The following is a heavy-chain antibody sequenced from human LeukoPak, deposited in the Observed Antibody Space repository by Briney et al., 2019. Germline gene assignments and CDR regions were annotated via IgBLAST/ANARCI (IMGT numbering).Heavy chain of an antibody. Sequence: GGSLRLSCAASGSTFSSYAMSWVRQAPGKGLEWVSGISASGPTTYYADSVKGRFNIFKDNSKNTLYLQMNSLRAEDTAVYYCAKILPDTVTADYWGQGTLVTVSS. CDR3: AKILPDTVTADY. V-gene: IGHV3-23*01. J-gene: IGHJ4*02. D-gene: IGHD4-11*01. CDR2: ISASGPTT. CDR1: GSTFSSYA.